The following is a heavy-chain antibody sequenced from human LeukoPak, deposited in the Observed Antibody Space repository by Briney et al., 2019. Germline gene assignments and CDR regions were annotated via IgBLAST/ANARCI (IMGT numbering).Heavy chain of an antibody. Sequence: PGGSLRLSCAASGVTFSTYAMSWVRQAPGKGLEWVSVISGSGVSTYYADSVEGRFTISRDKSSNTLYLQMNSLRAENTAVYYCAKRGYASGGYYGYFDFWGQGTLVTVSS. CDR2: ISGSGVST. J-gene: IGHJ4*02. CDR1: GVTFSTYA. CDR3: AKRGYASGGYYGYFDF. D-gene: IGHD3-22*01. V-gene: IGHV3-23*01.